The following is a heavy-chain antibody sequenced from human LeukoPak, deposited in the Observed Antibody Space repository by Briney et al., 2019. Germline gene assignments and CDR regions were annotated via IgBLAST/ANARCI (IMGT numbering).Heavy chain of an antibody. CDR2: ISGSGDNTVMSGSGENT. Sequence: GGSLRLSCAASGFTFSTTAMGWVRQAPGKGLEWLSVISGSGDNTVMSGSGENTYYADSVKGRFTISRDNSKNTLYLQMNSLRAEDTAVYYCARDLSWPYCTNGVCPSTRSVGYFDYWGQGTLVTVSS. J-gene: IGHJ4*02. D-gene: IGHD2-8*01. CDR3: ARDLSWPYCTNGVCPSTRSVGYFDY. CDR1: GFTFSTTA. V-gene: IGHV3-23*01.